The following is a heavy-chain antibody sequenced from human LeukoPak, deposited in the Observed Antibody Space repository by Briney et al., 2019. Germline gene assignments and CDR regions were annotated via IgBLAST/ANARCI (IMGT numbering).Heavy chain of an antibody. D-gene: IGHD3-22*01. CDR2: ISSSGST. J-gene: IGHJ3*02. CDR1: GDSISSGDYY. CDR3: ARGPYSYDSSGAFDI. V-gene: IGHV4-61*02. Sequence: SETLSLTCTVSGDSISSGDYYWSWIRQPAGEGLEWIGRISSSGSTNYNPSLKSRVTISVDTSKNQFSLKLSSVTAADTAVYFCARGPYSYDSSGAFDIWGQGTMVTVSS.